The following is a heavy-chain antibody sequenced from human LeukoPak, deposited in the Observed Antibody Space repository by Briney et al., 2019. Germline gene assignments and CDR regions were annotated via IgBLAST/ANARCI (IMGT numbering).Heavy chain of an antibody. Sequence: GASVKVSCKASGYTFTGYYMHWVRQAPGQGLEWMGWINPNSGGTNYAQKFQGRVTMTRDTSISTAYMELSSLTSEDTAVYYCARMGIAAAWSDYWGQGTLVTVSS. J-gene: IGHJ4*02. CDR3: ARMGIAAAWSDY. D-gene: IGHD6-13*01. CDR1: GYTFTGYY. V-gene: IGHV1-2*02. CDR2: INPNSGGT.